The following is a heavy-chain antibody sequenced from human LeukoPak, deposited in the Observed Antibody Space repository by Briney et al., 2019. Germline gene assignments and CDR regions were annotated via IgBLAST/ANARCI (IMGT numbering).Heavy chain of an antibody. CDR2: IYYSGST. CDR3: ARDILTPAGPFDY. J-gene: IGHJ4*02. V-gene: IGHV4-31*03. Sequence: SETLSLTCTVSGGSISSGGYYWSWIRQHPGKGLEWIGYIYYSGSTYYNPSLKSRVTISVDTSKNQFSLKLSSVTAADTAVYYCARDILTPAGPFDYWGQGTLVTVSS. CDR1: GGSISSGGYY. D-gene: IGHD2-2*01.